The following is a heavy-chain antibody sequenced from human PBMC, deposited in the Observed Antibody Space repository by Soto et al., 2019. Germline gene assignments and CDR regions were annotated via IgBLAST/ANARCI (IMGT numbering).Heavy chain of an antibody. V-gene: IGHV3-48*03. CDR2: ISRSGSPT. Sequence: PGGSLRLSCAALGFTLSSYEMDWVRQAPGKGLEWVSHISRSGSPTYYADSVKGRFTISRDNAKNSVFLQMNSLRAEDTAVYYCARVYGDYLIDAFDIWGQGTVVSVS. CDR3: ARVYGDYLIDAFDI. CDR1: GFTLSSYE. J-gene: IGHJ3*02. D-gene: IGHD4-17*01.